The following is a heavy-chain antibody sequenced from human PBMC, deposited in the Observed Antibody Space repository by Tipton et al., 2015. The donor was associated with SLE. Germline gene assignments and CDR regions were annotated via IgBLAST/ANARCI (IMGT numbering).Heavy chain of an antibody. CDR2: INHSGST. V-gene: IGHV4-34*01. Sequence: TLSLTCAVYGGSFSGYYWSWIRQPPGKGLEWIGEINHSGSTTYNPSLKSRVTISIDTSKNQFSLKLSSVTAADTAVYYCARDGSSSRGDYYYYMDVWGKGTTVTVSS. D-gene: IGHD6-6*01. CDR3: ARDGSSSRGDYYYYMDV. CDR1: GGSFSGYY. J-gene: IGHJ6*03.